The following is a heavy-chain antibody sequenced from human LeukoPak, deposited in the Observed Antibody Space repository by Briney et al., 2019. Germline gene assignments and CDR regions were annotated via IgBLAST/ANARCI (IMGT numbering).Heavy chain of an antibody. Sequence: PGGSLRLSCAASGFTFSSYAMSWVRQAPGKGLEWVSTISGSGGNTYYADSVKGRFTISRDNSKNTVYLQMNSLRAEDTAVYYCARCPVPGRGDYFDYWGQGTLVTVSS. D-gene: IGHD6-19*01. CDR3: ARCPVPGRGDYFDY. V-gene: IGHV3-23*01. J-gene: IGHJ4*02. CDR2: ISGSGGNT. CDR1: GFTFSSYA.